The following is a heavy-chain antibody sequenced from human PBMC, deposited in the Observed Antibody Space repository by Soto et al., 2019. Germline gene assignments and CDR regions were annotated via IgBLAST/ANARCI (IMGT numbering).Heavy chain of an antibody. J-gene: IGHJ6*02. CDR2: TYQSGSA. V-gene: IGHV4-30-2*06. Sequence: SETLSLTCTVSCGSISSGGYSWTWLRQSPGKGLEWIGYTYQSGSAFYNPSLKSRVTISVDRSKNQFSLNLTSVTAADTAVYYCARDYYGMDVWGQGTTVTVSS. CDR1: CGSISSGGYS. CDR3: ARDYYGMDV.